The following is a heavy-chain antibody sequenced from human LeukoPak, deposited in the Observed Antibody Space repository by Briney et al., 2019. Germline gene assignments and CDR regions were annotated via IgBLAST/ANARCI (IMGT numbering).Heavy chain of an antibody. Sequence: GGSLRLSCAASGFTLRNYWMHWVRQAPGKGLVWVSRINTDGSSTDYADSVKGRFTISRDNAKNTLYLQMNSLRAEHTALYYCARDPGGDYYFDYWGQGTLVIVSS. J-gene: IGHJ4*02. V-gene: IGHV3-74*01. CDR2: INTDGSST. D-gene: IGHD2-21*02. CDR3: ARDPGGDYYFDY. CDR1: GFTLRNYW.